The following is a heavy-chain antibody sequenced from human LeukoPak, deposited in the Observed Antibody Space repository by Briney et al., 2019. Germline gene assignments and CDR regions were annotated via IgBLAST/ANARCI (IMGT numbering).Heavy chain of an antibody. CDR2: IQQDGSEK. CDR3: AKARGSSWYGEDY. CDR1: GFTFSDYW. J-gene: IGHJ4*02. D-gene: IGHD6-13*01. Sequence: GESLRLSCAASGFTFSDYWMSWVRQAPGKGLEWVANIQQDGSEKYYVDSVKGRFTISRDNSKNSLYLQINSLRAEDTAFYYCAKARGSSWYGEDYWGQGTLVTVSS. V-gene: IGHV3-7*05.